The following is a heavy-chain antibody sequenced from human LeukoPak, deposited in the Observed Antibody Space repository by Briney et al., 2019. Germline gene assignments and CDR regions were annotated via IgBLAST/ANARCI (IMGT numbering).Heavy chain of an antibody. CDR3: ARGPQRAARIRHPPGYAFDI. CDR1: GFTFNSYS. CDR2: ISYDGTNK. D-gene: IGHD6-6*01. J-gene: IGHJ3*02. Sequence: GGSLRLSCAASGFTFNSYSMHWVRQAPGEGLEWVAVISYDGTNKYYADSMKGRFTISRDNAKNSLYLQMNSLRAEDTAVYYCARGPQRAARIRHPPGYAFDIWGQGTMVTVSS. V-gene: IGHV3-30*04.